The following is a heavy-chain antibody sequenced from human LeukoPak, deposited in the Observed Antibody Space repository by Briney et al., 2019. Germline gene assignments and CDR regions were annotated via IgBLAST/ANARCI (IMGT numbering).Heavy chain of an antibody. Sequence: ASVKVSCKASGYTFTGYYMHWVRQAPGQVLEWMGWINPNSGGTNYAQKFQGRGTMTRDTSISTAYMELSRLRSDDTAVYYCARDLGPPYCSGGSCYSLYYYGMDVWGQGTTVTVSS. CDR1: GYTFTGYY. CDR3: ARDLGPPYCSGGSCYSLYYYGMDV. J-gene: IGHJ6*02. V-gene: IGHV1-2*02. D-gene: IGHD2-15*01. CDR2: INPNSGGT.